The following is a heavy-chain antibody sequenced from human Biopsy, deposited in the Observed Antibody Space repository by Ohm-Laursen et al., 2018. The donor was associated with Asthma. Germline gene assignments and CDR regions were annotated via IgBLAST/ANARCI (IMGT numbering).Heavy chain of an antibody. CDR2: ISASGVRT. D-gene: IGHD3-10*01. Sequence: SLRLSCAASGFAFNNYSMTWVRQAPGKGLEWVSSISASGVRTFYADSVKGRFAVSRDSSSNTLYLQLSTLRVEDTAVYFCAKITSDRQKANNWFDPWGQGTLVTVSS. V-gene: IGHV3-23*01. J-gene: IGHJ5*02. CDR1: GFAFNNYS. CDR3: AKITSDRQKANNWFDP.